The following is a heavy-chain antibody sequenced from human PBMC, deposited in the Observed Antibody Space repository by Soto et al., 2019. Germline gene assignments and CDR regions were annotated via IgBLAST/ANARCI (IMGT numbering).Heavy chain of an antibody. CDR3: ERGCITGLGAFDI. V-gene: IGHV1-69*01. CDR1: GGTFSSYA. D-gene: IGHD1-20*01. J-gene: IGHJ3*02. Sequence: VQLVQSGSEVTKPGSSVKVSCKASGGTFSSYAISWVRQAPGQGLEWMGGIIPIFGTANYAQKFQGRVTITADEATRTAYMELSSMRSEDTDVYYCERGCITGLGAFDIWGQGTMVTVSS. CDR2: IIPIFGTA.